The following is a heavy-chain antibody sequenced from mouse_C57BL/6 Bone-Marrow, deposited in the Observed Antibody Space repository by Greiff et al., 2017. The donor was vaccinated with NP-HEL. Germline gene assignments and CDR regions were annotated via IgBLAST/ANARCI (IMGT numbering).Heavy chain of an antibody. CDR2: IYPGDGDT. CDR1: GYAFSSSW. V-gene: IGHV1-82*01. Sequence: VQLVESGPELVKPGASVKISCKASGYAFSSSWMNWVKQRPGKGLEWIGRIYPGDGDTNYNGKFKGKATLTADKSSSTAYMQLSSLTSEDSAVYFCARSASYYSNNYYAMDYWGQGTSVTVSS. J-gene: IGHJ4*01. CDR3: ARSASYYSNNYYAMDY. D-gene: IGHD2-5*01.